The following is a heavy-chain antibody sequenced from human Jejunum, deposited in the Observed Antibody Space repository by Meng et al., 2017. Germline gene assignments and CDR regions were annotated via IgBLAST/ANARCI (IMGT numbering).Heavy chain of an antibody. Sequence: GESLKISCAGSGFTFSTHWMHWVRQGPGKGPVWVSHIDTSGTATTYADSVRGRFTISRDNAKNTLYLQMDSLRAEDTAIYYCSRSYGSERILDYWGQGTLVTVSS. J-gene: IGHJ4*02. CDR2: IDTSGTAT. V-gene: IGHV3-74*03. CDR1: GFTFSTHW. CDR3: SRSYGSERILDY. D-gene: IGHD3-10*01.